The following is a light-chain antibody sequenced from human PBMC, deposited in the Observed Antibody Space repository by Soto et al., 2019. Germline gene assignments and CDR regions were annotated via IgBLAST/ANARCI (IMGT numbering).Light chain of an antibody. Sequence: DIQMTQSPSSLSAAVGDRVTFTCQASQDIYKYLNWYQQKSGTAPKLLIYAASTLHTGVPSRFSGRGSGTDFTLTINNLQREDFADYFCQQTYSNLWTFGQGTKVEIK. CDR3: QQTYSNLWT. CDR1: QDIYKY. J-gene: IGKJ1*01. CDR2: AAS. V-gene: IGKV1-39*01.